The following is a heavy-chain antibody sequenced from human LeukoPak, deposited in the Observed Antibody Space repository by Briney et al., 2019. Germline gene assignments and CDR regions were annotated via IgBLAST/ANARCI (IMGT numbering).Heavy chain of an antibody. Sequence: PWVSLRLSCAAAGFTFSSYWLHWLRQAPGKGRVWVLRINSDGISTRYADSVKGRFTISRDNAKNTLDLQMNSLRAEDMAVYYCARAPRPRYNYLYYFDYWGQGTLVTVSS. CDR3: ARAPRPRYNYLYYFDY. CDR1: GFTFSSYW. CDR2: INSDGIST. D-gene: IGHD5-18*01. J-gene: IGHJ4*02. V-gene: IGHV3-74*01.